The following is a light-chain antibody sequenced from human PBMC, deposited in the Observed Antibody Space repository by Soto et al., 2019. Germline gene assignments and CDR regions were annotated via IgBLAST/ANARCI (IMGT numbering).Light chain of an antibody. J-gene: IGKJ5*01. V-gene: IGKV1-39*01. CDR2: DAS. CDR1: RNINTY. Sequence: DMQMTQSPSSLSASVGDRVTISCRASRNINTYLNWYQQKPGKAPNLLIYDASSLQRGVPLRFTGSGSGTHFTLTISTLQPEDFATYYCQQSYSYLSITFGQGTRLEIK. CDR3: QQSYSYLSIT.